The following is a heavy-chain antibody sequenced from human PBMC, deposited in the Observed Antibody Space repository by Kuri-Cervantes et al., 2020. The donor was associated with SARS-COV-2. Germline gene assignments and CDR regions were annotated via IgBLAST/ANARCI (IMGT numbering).Heavy chain of an antibody. Sequence: GSLRLSCTVSGGSISSYYWSWIRQPPGKGLEWIGYIYYSGSTNYNPSLKSRVTISVDTSKNQFSLKLNSVTAADTAVYYCARVGVRSYGVFDYWGQGNLVTVSS. CDR1: GGSISSYY. D-gene: IGHD5-18*01. V-gene: IGHV4-59*01. J-gene: IGHJ4*02. CDR2: IYYSGST. CDR3: ARVGVRSYGVFDY.